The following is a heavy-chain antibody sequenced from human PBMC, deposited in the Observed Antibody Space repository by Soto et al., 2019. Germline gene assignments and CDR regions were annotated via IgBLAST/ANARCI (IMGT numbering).Heavy chain of an antibody. J-gene: IGHJ6*02. CDR1: GGSISSGGYY. CDR2: IYYSGST. V-gene: IGHV4-31*03. Sequence: QVQLQESGPGLVKPSQTLSLTCTVSGGSISSGGYYWTWIRQHPGKGLEWIGYIYYSGSTYYNPSLKGRVTMSVDTSKIQFALKLSSVTAADTAVYYCARVCGGDCHYGMDVWGQGTTGTVSS. D-gene: IGHD2-21*02. CDR3: ARVCGGDCHYGMDV.